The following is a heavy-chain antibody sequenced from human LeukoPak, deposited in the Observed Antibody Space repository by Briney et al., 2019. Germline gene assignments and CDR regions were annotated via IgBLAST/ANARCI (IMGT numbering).Heavy chain of an antibody. CDR1: GFTFSIYN. CDR2: ISDSSRYI. J-gene: IGHJ4*02. V-gene: IGHV3-21*01. D-gene: IGHD3-16*02. CDR3: SRDDGGSYPD. Sequence: GGSLRLSCAASGFTFSIYNMNWVRQAPGKGLEWVSSISDSSRYIYYADSVKGRFTVSRDNAKNSLYLQTNSLRAEDTAVYFCSRDDGGSYPDWGQGSMVTVSS.